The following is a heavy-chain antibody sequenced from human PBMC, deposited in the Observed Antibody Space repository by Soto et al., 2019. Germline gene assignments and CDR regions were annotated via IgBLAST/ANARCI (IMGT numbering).Heavy chain of an antibody. Sequence: PSETLSLTCTVSGGSMSSYYWTWIRQPAGKGLEGIGRVYRSGGAHYNPSLKSRVTISLDTSKNQFSLRLLSVTDADTAVYYCARGQRFSDWFDPWGQGTLVTVSS. V-gene: IGHV4-4*07. J-gene: IGHJ5*02. CDR1: GGSMSSYY. D-gene: IGHD3-3*01. CDR3: ARGQRFSDWFDP. CDR2: VYRSGGA.